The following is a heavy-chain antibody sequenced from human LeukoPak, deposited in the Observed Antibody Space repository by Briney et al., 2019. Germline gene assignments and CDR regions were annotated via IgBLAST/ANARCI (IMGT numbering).Heavy chain of an antibody. D-gene: IGHD1-26*01. Sequence: GGSLRLSCAASGSTFSSYSMNWVRQAPGKGLEWVSSISSSSSYIYYADSVKGRFTISRDNAKNSLYLQMNSLRAEDTAVYYCARDPTAGGVGATHYWGQGTLVTVSS. CDR2: ISSSSSYI. J-gene: IGHJ4*02. V-gene: IGHV3-21*01. CDR3: ARDPTAGGVGATHY. CDR1: GSTFSSYS.